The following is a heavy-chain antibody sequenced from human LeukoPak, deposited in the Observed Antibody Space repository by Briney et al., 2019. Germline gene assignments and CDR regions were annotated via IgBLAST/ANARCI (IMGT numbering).Heavy chain of an antibody. J-gene: IGHJ2*01. V-gene: IGHV4-4*07. CDR2: IYTSGST. Sequence: KPSETLSLTCTVSGGSISSYYWSWIRQPPGEGLEWIGRIYTSGSTNYNPSLKSRVTMSVDTSKNQFSLKLSSVTAADTAVYYCARDAPWYCSSTSCPVYWYFDLWGRGTLVTVSS. CDR3: ARDAPWYCSSTSCPVYWYFDL. CDR1: GGSISSYY. D-gene: IGHD2-2*01.